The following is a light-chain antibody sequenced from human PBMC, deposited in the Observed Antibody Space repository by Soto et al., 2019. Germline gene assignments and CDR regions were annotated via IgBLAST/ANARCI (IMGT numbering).Light chain of an antibody. CDR1: SSDVGGYNY. Sequence: QYDLTQPASVSGSPGQSITISCTGTSSDVGGYNYVSWYQQHPGKAPKLMIYDVSNRPSGVSNRFSGSKSGNTASLTISGLQAEDEADYYCSSYTSSSTLVFGGGTKVTVL. CDR3: SSYTSSSTLV. CDR2: DVS. V-gene: IGLV2-14*01. J-gene: IGLJ2*01.